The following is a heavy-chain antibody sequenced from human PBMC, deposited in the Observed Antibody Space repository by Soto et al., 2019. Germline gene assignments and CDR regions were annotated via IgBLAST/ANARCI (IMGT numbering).Heavy chain of an antibody. CDR3: AKDSSIAAAGTSDYYYYGMDV. Sequence: GGSLRLSCAASGFTFDDYTMHWVRQAPGKGLEWVSLISWDGGSTYYADSVKGRFTNSRDNSKNSLYLQMNSLRTEDTALYYCAKDSSIAAAGTSDYYYYGMDVWGQGTTVTVSS. CDR1: GFTFDDYT. V-gene: IGHV3-43*01. CDR2: ISWDGGST. D-gene: IGHD6-13*01. J-gene: IGHJ6*02.